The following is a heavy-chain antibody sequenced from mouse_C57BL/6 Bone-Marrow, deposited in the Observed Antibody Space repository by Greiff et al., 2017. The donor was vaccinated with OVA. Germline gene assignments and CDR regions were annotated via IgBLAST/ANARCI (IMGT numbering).Heavy chain of an antibody. J-gene: IGHJ2*01. V-gene: IGHV3-1*01. CDR2: ISYSGST. D-gene: IGHD1-1*01. CDR1: GYSITSGYD. Sequence: EVKLVESGPGMVKPSQSLSLTCTVTGYSITSGYDWHWIRHFPGNKLEWMGYISYSGSTNYNPSLKSRISITHDTSKNHFFLKLNSVTTEDTAPDYCARELRFYYFDYWGQGTTLTVSA. CDR3: ARELRFYYFDY.